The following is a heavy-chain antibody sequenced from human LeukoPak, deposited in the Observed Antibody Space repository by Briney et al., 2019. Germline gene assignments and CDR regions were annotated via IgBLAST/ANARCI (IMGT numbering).Heavy chain of an antibody. CDR3: ARVKYYYGSGSPGNFDY. CDR1: GGSISGYF. V-gene: IGHV4-34*01. D-gene: IGHD3-10*01. Sequence: SETLSLTCAVYGGSISGYFWSWIRQPPGKGLEWIGEINHSGSTNYNPSLKSRVTISVDTSKNQFSLKLSSVTAADTAVYYCARVKYYYGSGSPGNFDYWGQGTLVTVSS. J-gene: IGHJ4*02. CDR2: INHSGST.